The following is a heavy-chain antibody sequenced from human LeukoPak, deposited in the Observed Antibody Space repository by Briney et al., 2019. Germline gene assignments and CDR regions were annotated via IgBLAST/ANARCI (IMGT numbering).Heavy chain of an antibody. J-gene: IGHJ4*02. D-gene: IGHD1-26*01. CDR1: GFTFSSYA. Sequence: GGSLRLSCAASGFTFSSYAMSWVRQAPGKGLEWVSAISGSGGSTYYADSVKGRFPISRDNSKNTLYLQMNSLRAEDTAVYYCAKDIKVAGATLDYWGQGTLVTVSS. V-gene: IGHV3-23*01. CDR2: ISGSGGST. CDR3: AKDIKVAGATLDY.